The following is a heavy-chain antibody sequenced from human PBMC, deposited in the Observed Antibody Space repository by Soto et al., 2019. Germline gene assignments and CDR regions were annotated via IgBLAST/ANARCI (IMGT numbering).Heavy chain of an antibody. D-gene: IGHD6-13*01. CDR1: GGSFSGYY. CDR2: INHSGST. J-gene: IGHJ6*02. Sequence: QVQLQQWGAGLLKPSETLSLTCAVYGGSFSGYYWSWIRQPPGKGLEWIGEINHSGSTNYNPSLRIRVTISVDTFKNQFSLKMSSVTAADTAVYYCASHKTIAAAVSAGMDVWGQGTTVTVSS. V-gene: IGHV4-34*01. CDR3: ASHKTIAAAVSAGMDV.